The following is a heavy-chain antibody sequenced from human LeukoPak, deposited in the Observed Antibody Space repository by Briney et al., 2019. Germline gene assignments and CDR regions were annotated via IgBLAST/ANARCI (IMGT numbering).Heavy chain of an antibody. CDR1: GGSISSSSYY. D-gene: IGHD1-26*01. V-gene: IGHV4-39*07. CDR3: AREFKWELLTDYGMDV. Sequence: YPSETLSLTCTVPGGSISSSSYYWGWFRQPPGKGLEWIGSIYYSGSTYYNPSLKSRVTISVDTSKNQFSLKLSSVTAADTAVYYCAREFKWELLTDYGMDVWGQGTTVTVSS. CDR2: IYYSGST. J-gene: IGHJ6*02.